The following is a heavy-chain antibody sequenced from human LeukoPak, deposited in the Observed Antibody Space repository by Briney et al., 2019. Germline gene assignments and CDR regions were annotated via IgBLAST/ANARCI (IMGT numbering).Heavy chain of an antibody. D-gene: IGHD6-13*01. V-gene: IGHV4-39*01. J-gene: IGHJ4*02. CDR3: ARRDSSSWRIDFDY. CDR2: IYYSGST. Sequence: SETLSLTCTVSGGSISSYYWGWIRQPPGKGLEWIGSIYYSGSTYYNPSLKSRVTISVDTSKNQFSLKLSSVTAADTAVYYCARRDSSSWRIDFDYWGQGTLVTVSS. CDR1: GGSISSYY.